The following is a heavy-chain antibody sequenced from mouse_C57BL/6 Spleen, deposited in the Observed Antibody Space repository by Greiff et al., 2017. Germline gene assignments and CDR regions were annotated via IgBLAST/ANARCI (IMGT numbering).Heavy chain of an antibody. Sequence: VQLQQSGAELAKPGASVKLSCKASGYTFTSYWMHWVKQRPGQGLEWIGYINPSSGYTKYNQKFKDKATLTADKSSSTAYMQLSSLTYEDSAVYYCARDRTPIYDGYYEFAYWGQGTLVTVSA. CDR3: ARDRTPIYDGYYEFAY. V-gene: IGHV1-7*01. CDR2: INPSSGYT. CDR1: GYTFTSYW. J-gene: IGHJ3*01. D-gene: IGHD2-3*01.